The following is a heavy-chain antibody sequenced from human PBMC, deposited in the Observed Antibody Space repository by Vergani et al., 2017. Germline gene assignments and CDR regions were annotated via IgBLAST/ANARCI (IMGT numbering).Heavy chain of an antibody. D-gene: IGHD6-6*01. CDR3: ARVISSSHNGRYYYYMDV. J-gene: IGHJ6*03. V-gene: IGHV1-69*04. CDR2: IIPMFGIA. CDR1: GGTFSSYA. Sequence: QVQLVQSGAEVKKPGSSVKVSCKASGGTFSSYAISWVRQAPGQGLEWMGRIIPMFGIANYAQKFPGRLTITADKSTSTAYMELTSLRSEDTAVFYCARVISSSHNGRYYYYMDVWGKGTTVTVSS.